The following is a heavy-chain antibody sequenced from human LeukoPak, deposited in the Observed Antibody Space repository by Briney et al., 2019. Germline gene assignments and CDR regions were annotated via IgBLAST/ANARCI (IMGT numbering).Heavy chain of an antibody. D-gene: IGHD5-18*01. CDR2: INHSGST. CDR3: ARHQWIQLWLSLYPSAPFDY. J-gene: IGHJ4*02. Sequence: SETLSLTCAVYGGSFSGYYWSWIRQPPGKGLEWIGEINHSGSTNYNPSLKSRVTISVGTSKNQFSLKLSSVTAADTAVYYCARHQWIQLWLSLYPSAPFDYWGQGTLVTVSS. V-gene: IGHV4-34*01. CDR1: GGSFSGYY.